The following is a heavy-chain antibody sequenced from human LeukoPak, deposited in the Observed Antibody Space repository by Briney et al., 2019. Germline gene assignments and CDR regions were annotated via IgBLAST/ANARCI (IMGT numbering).Heavy chain of an antibody. CDR3: ARGTPDTAMAGDYYYYYCMDV. Sequence: ASVKVSCKASGYSFTDYYIHWVRQAPGQGLEWMGWINPFSGGTKYAQKFQGWVTMTRDTSISTAYMELSRLTSDDTAVYYCARGTPDTAMAGDYYYYYCMDVWGKGTTVTVSS. CDR2: INPFSGGT. J-gene: IGHJ6*03. CDR1: GYSFTDYY. D-gene: IGHD5-18*01. V-gene: IGHV1-2*04.